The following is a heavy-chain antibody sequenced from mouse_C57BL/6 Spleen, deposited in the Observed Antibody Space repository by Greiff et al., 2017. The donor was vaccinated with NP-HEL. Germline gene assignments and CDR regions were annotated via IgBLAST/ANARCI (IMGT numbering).Heavy chain of an antibody. J-gene: IGHJ3*01. D-gene: IGHD3-2*02. Sequence: EVKVVESGGDLVKPGGSLKLSCAASGFTFSSYGMSWVRQTPDKRLEWVATISSGGSYTYYPDSVKGRFTISRDNAKNTLYLQMSSLKSEDTAMYYCARQDSSGTWFAYWGQGTLVTVSA. CDR1: GFTFSSYG. V-gene: IGHV5-6*01. CDR3: ARQDSSGTWFAY. CDR2: ISSGGSYT.